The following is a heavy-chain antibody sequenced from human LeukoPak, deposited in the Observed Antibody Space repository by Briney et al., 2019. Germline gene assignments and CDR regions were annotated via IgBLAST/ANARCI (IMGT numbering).Heavy chain of an antibody. CDR3: ARAPVTSCRGAFCYPFDL. Sequence: PGGSLRLSCAASGFTFSSYAMHWVRQVPGKGLEWVSATSSSDDGTYHADSVRGRFTIYRDNFRNTLYLQMNRLRVEDAALYYCARAPVTSCRGAFCYPFDLWGQGVLVTVSS. J-gene: IGHJ4*02. D-gene: IGHD2-21*01. V-gene: IGHV3-23*01. CDR2: TSSSDDGT. CDR1: GFTFSSYA.